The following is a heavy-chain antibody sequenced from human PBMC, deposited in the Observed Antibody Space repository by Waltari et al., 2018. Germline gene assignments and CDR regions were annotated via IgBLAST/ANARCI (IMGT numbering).Heavy chain of an antibody. V-gene: IGHV4-34*01. J-gene: IGHJ5*02. CDR2: INHSGST. CDR1: GGSFSGHY. D-gene: IGHD4-17*01. Sequence: QVQLQQWGAGLLKPSETLSLTCAVYGGSFSGHYWSWIRQPPGKGLEWIGEINHSGSTNYNPSLKSRVTISVDTSKNQFSLKLSSVTAADTAVYYCARGYYGGNYNWFDPWGQGTLVTVSS. CDR3: ARGYYGGNYNWFDP.